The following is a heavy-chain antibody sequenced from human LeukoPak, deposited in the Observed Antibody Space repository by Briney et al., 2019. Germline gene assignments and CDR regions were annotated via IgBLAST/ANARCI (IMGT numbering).Heavy chain of an antibody. V-gene: IGHV3-48*03. J-gene: IGHJ4*02. CDR3: ARGPYSSNWYVDY. D-gene: IGHD6-13*01. CDR2: ISRTGNSI. Sequence: GGSLRLSCAASGFTLSSYEMNWGRLAPGKGLEWVSYISRTGNSIYYADSVKGRFTISRDSAKNSLYLQMNSLRAEDTAVYYCARGPYSSNWYVDYWGQGTLVTVAS. CDR1: GFTLSSYE.